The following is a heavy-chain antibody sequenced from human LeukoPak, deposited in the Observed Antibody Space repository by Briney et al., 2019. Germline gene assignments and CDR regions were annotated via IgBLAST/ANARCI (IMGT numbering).Heavy chain of an antibody. CDR2: INPSGGST. CDR3: ARPLGYCSSTSCGAFDI. V-gene: IGHV1-46*01. Sequence: ASGKVSCKASGYTFTSYYMHWVRQAPGQGLEWMGIINPSGGSTSYAQKFQGRVTMTRDTSTSTVYMELSSLRSEDTAVYYCARPLGYCSSTSCGAFDIWGQGTMVTVSS. CDR1: GYTFTSYY. D-gene: IGHD2-2*03. J-gene: IGHJ3*02.